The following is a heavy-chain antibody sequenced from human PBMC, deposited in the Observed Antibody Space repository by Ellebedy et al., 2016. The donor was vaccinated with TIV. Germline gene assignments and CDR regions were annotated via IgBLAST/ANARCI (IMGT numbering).Heavy chain of an antibody. CDR1: GFTFSTYS. V-gene: IGHV3-23*01. D-gene: IGHD6-13*01. CDR3: AKGGYSSSWYCLNY. Sequence: GGSLRLSCVASGFTFSTYSLNRVRQAPGKGLEWVSGISSSGDNTYYADSVKGRFTITRDNSKNTLYLQMNSLRAEDTAVYYCAKGGYSSSWYCLNYWGQGTLVTVSS. J-gene: IGHJ4*02. CDR2: ISSSGDNT.